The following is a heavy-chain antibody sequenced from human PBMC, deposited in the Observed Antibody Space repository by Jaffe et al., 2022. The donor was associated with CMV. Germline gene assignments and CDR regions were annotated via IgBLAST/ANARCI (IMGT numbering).Heavy chain of an antibody. CDR2: INSDGSST. V-gene: IGHV3-74*01. Sequence: EVQLVESGGGLVQPGGSLRLSCAASGFTFSSYWMHWVRQAPGKGLVWVSRINSDGSSTSYADSVKGRFTISRDNAKNTLYLQMNSLRAEDTAVYYCARDEELAYYYDSSGYSFDYWGQGTLVTVSS. CDR3: ARDEELAYYYDSSGYSFDY. CDR1: GFTFSSYW. J-gene: IGHJ4*02. D-gene: IGHD3-22*01.